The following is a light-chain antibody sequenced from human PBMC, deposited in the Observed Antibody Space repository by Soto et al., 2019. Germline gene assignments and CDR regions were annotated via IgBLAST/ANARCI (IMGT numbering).Light chain of an antibody. CDR2: ATS. J-gene: IGKJ3*01. CDR1: QTISRDD. CDR3: YQYYTSPHT. Sequence: EIVLTQSPGTLSLSPGETATLSCRTSQTISRDDLAWYQQRPGQAPRLLVSATSRRATGIPDRFYGYGSGTDFTLTISSLEPEDFGVYYCYQYYTSPHTFGPGTRVYIK. V-gene: IGKV3-20*01.